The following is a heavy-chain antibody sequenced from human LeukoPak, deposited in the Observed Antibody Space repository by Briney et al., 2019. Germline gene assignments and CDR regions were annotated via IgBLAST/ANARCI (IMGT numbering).Heavy chain of an antibody. J-gene: IGHJ6*03. CDR1: GGSISSSSYY. CDR3: AATRVYYYYMDV. V-gene: IGHV4-39*01. D-gene: IGHD5-12*01. CDR2: IYYSGST. Sequence: PSETLSLTCTVSGGSISSSSYYWGWIRQPPGKGLEWIGSIYYSGSTYYNPSLKSRVTISVDTSKNQFSLKLSSVTAADTAVYYCAATRVYYYYMDVWGKGTTVTVSS.